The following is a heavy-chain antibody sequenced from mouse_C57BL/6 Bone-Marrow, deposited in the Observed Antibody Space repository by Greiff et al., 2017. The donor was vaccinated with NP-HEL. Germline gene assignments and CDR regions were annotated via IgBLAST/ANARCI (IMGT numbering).Heavy chain of an antibody. CDR2: INPYNGGT. D-gene: IGHD4-1*01. J-gene: IGHJ2*01. CDR1: GYTFTDYY. Sequence: VQLQQSGPVLVKPGASVKMSCKASGYTFTDYYMNWVKQSHGKSLEWIGVINPYNGGTSYNQKFKGKATLTVDKSSSTAYMELNSLTSEDSAVYYCARSSNWDEGDYWGQGTTLTVSS. CDR3: ARSSNWDEGDY. V-gene: IGHV1-19*01.